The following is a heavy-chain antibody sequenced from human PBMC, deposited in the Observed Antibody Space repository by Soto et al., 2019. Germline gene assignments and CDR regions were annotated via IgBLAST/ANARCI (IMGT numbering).Heavy chain of an antibody. CDR3: ARDGYYDSSDYWVGDSALAI. V-gene: IGHV1-18*01. CDR1: GSTLTSYG. J-gene: IGHJ3*02. Sequence: QVHLVQSGLEVKKPGASVSVSCRASGSTLTSYGISWVRQAPGQGFEWMGWISVNNGNTQYAQKFKGRVSMTTDTSTATVYMLLRSLRSAATAVYYCARDGYYDSSDYWVGDSALAIWGQGTMVTVSS. D-gene: IGHD3-22*01. CDR2: ISVNNGNT.